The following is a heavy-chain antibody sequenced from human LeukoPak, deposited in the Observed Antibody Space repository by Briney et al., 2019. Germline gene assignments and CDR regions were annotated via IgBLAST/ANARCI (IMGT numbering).Heavy chain of an antibody. D-gene: IGHD4-17*01. CDR2: IGTGGDT. CDR1: VYTLSSYD. CDR3: ARERVHGDSFGWYFDL. Sequence: PGGSLRLSRAASVYTLSSYDMHGVPQATGKGLEGVSAIGTGGDTSHTGSVRGRFTISREDAKNSLNLQMNSLTAGDTAVYYCARERVHGDSFGWYFDLWGRGTLVTVS. J-gene: IGHJ2*01. V-gene: IGHV3-13*01.